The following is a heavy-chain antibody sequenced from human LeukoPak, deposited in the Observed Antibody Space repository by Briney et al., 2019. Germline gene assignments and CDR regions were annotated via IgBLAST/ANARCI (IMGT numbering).Heavy chain of an antibody. J-gene: IGHJ4*02. Sequence: ASVKVSCKASGYTFTSYAMHWVRQAPGQRLEWMGWINAGNGNTKYSQEFQGRVTITRDTSASTAYMELSSLRSEDMAVYYCARAGKYYDILTGLEYYFDYWGQGTLVTVSS. D-gene: IGHD3-9*01. V-gene: IGHV1-3*03. CDR3: ARAGKYYDILTGLEYYFDY. CDR1: GYTFTSYA. CDR2: INAGNGNT.